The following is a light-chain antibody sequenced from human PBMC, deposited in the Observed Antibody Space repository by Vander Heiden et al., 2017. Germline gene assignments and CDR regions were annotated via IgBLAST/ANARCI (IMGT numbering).Light chain of an antibody. CDR1: SSNSGAGYD. CDR2: GTS. V-gene: IGLV1-40*01. Sequence: SVLTQPPPVSPAPGQRVTIPCTGSSSNSGAGYDVHWYQQLPGTAPKLLIYGTSNRPSGVPDRFSGSKSGTSASLAITGFQAEDEADYYCQSYDSSLSGYVFGTGTKVTGL. CDR3: QSYDSSLSGYV. J-gene: IGLJ1*01.